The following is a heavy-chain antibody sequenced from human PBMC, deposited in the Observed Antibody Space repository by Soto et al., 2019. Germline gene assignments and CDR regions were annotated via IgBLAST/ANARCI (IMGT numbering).Heavy chain of an antibody. D-gene: IGHD2-2*01. CDR1: GGTFSSYA. Sequence: QVQLVQSGAEVKQPGSSVKVSCKASGGTFSSYAISWVRQAPVQGLEWMGGIIPIFGTANYAQKFQGRVTITADESTSTAYMELSSLRSEDTAVYYCAREAPLGYCSSTSCFRGMDVWGQGTTVTVSS. CDR2: IIPIFGTA. CDR3: AREAPLGYCSSTSCFRGMDV. V-gene: IGHV1-69*01. J-gene: IGHJ6*02.